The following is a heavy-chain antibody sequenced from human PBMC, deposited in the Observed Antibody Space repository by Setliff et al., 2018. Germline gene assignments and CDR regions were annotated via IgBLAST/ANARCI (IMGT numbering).Heavy chain of an antibody. CDR3: ARDGYGDDWNTFVDVYYYYMDV. V-gene: IGHV4-38-2*02. CDR1: GYSINSGYY. D-gene: IGHD5-18*01. J-gene: IGHJ6*03. CDR2: IYRDGNT. Sequence: SETLSLTCAVSGYSINSGYYWGWIRQFPGKGLEWIGSIYRDGNTYYNPSLRSRVTISVDTSKNQFSLNLSSVTAADTAVYYCARDGYGDDWNTFVDVYYYYMDVWG.